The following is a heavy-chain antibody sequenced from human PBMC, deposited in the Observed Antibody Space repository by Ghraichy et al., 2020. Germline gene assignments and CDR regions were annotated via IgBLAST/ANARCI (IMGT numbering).Heavy chain of an antibody. V-gene: IGHV4-59*01. CDR3: ARAYERSSYFPDF. J-gene: IGHJ4*02. CDR1: GSSINNYY. CDR2: VYYSGST. Sequence: SETLSLTCTVSGSSINNYYWTWIRQPPGQGLEYIGYVYYSGSTNYNPSLNSRVTISLHTSTNQFSLRLDSVTVADTARYFCARAYERSSYFPDFWGQGRLVTVSS. D-gene: IGHD2/OR15-2a*01.